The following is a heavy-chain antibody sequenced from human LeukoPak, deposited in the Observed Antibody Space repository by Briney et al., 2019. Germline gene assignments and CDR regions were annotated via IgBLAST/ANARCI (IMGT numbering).Heavy chain of an antibody. V-gene: IGHV1-46*01. J-gene: IGHJ4*02. D-gene: IGHD6-13*01. CDR1: GYTFTSYY. CDR2: INPSGGGT. Sequence: ASVKVSCKASGYTFTSYYMHWMRQAPGQGLDWMGMINPSGGGTSYAQKFQGRVTMTRDTSTSTVYMELSSLRSEDTAVYYCSRDLNPLAAQTPLGYWGQGTLVTVSS. CDR3: SRDLNPLAAQTPLGY.